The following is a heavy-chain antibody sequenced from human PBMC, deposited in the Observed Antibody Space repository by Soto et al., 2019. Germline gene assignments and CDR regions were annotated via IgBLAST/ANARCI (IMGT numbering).Heavy chain of an antibody. D-gene: IGHD6-6*01. CDR2: INHSGST. V-gene: IGHV4-34*01. CDR1: GGSFSGYY. J-gene: IGHJ4*02. CDR3: ARHEYSSPVFDYFDY. Sequence: SETLSLTCAVYGGSFSGYYWSWIRQPPGKGLEWIGEINHSGSTNYNPSLKSRVTISVDTSKNQFSLKLSSVTAADTAVYYCARHEYSSPVFDYFDYWGQGTLVTVSS.